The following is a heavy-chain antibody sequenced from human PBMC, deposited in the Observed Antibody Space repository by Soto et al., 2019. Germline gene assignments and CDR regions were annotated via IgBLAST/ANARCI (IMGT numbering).Heavy chain of an antibody. V-gene: IGHV1-69*08. D-gene: IGHD2-15*01. CDR3: ARDWCYGSSWSIDY. Sequence: QVQLVQSGAEVKKPGSSVKVSCKASGGTFSSYTISWVRQAPGQGLEWMGRIIPILGIANYAQKFQGRVTITADKATSTAYMELSSLRSEDTAVYYCARDWCYGSSWSIDYWGQGTLVTVSS. CDR1: GGTFSSYT. CDR2: IIPILGIA. J-gene: IGHJ4*02.